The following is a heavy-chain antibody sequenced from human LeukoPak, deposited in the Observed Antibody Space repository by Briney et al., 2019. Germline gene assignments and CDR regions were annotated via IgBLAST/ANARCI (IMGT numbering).Heavy chain of an antibody. D-gene: IGHD6-6*01. CDR3: ARGIAARSYYNYMDV. V-gene: IGHV4-31*03. J-gene: IGHJ6*03. CDR1: GGSISSGGYY. CDR2: IYYSGST. Sequence: SETLSLTCTVSGGSISSGGYYWSWIRQHPGKGLEWIGYIYYSGSTYYNPSLKSRVTISVDTSKNQFSLKLSSVTAADTAVYYCARGIAARSYYNYMDVWGKGTTVTVSS.